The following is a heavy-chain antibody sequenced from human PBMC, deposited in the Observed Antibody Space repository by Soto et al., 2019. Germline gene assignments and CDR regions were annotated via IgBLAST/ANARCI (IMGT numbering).Heavy chain of an antibody. V-gene: IGHV1-3*01. Sequence: QVQFVQSGAEVKEPGASVKVSCKASGYTFTSYGLHWVRQAPGQSLEWMGWINPDNGDTKHSQKFQGRVTITRDTSASTAYMELRSLRYEDTDVYYCARDDGDRAFDIWGQGTTVTVSS. CDR3: ARDDGDRAFDI. D-gene: IGHD2-21*01. CDR2: INPDNGDT. J-gene: IGHJ3*02. CDR1: GYTFTSYG.